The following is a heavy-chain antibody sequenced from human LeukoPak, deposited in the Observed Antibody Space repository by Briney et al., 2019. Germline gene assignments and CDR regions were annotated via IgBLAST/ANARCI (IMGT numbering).Heavy chain of an antibody. CDR3: AKTRSSGWYVFDY. CDR1: EFTFSSCG. J-gene: IGHJ4*02. CDR2: VSGSGDNT. V-gene: IGHV3-23*01. D-gene: IGHD6-19*01. Sequence: GGSLRLSCVASEFTFSSCGMSWVRQSPGKGLEWVSAVSGSGDNTKYVDSVKGRFIISRDNSKNTLYLHMNSLRAEDTAVYYCAKTRSSGWYVFDYWGQGTLVIVSS.